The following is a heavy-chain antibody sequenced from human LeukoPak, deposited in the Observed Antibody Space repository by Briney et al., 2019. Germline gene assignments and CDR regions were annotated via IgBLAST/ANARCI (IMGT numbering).Heavy chain of an antibody. D-gene: IGHD5-18*01. J-gene: IGHJ6*02. CDR3: AKSMVSLYGMDV. Sequence: GGSLRLSCAASEFTFSSYGMHWVRQAPGKGLEWVAFIRYDGSNKYYADSVKGRFTISRDNSKNTLYLQMNSLRAEDTAVYYCAKSMVSLYGMDVWGQGTTVTVSS. CDR2: IRYDGSNK. CDR1: EFTFSSYG. V-gene: IGHV3-30*02.